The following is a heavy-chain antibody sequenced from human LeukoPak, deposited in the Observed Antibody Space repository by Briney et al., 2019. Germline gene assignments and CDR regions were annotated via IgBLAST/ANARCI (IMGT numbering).Heavy chain of an antibody. J-gene: IGHJ6*02. CDR3: ARDQSCSSTSCYGYYYYGMDV. V-gene: IGHV3-23*01. Sequence: GGSLRLSCAASGFTFSSYAIAWVRRAPGEGRKWVSTISGSGSMTYSADSVKGRFTISRDSSRNTLYLQMNSLRAEDTAVYHCARDQSCSSTSCYGYYYYGMDVWGQGTTVTVSS. CDR1: GFTFSSYA. CDR2: ISGSGSMT. D-gene: IGHD2-2*01.